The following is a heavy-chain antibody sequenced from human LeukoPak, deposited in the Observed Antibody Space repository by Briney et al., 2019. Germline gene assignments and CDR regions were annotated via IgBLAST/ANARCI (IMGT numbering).Heavy chain of an antibody. J-gene: IGHJ4*02. Sequence: SETLSLTCTVSGGSISSSSYYWGWIRQPPGKGLEWIGSIYYRGSTYYNPSLKSRVTISVDTSKNQFSLKLSSVTAADTAVYYCATPYYYDSSGYYGFDYWGQGTLVIVSS. CDR1: GGSISSSSYY. CDR2: IYYRGST. V-gene: IGHV4-39*01. D-gene: IGHD3-22*01. CDR3: ATPYYYDSSGYYGFDY.